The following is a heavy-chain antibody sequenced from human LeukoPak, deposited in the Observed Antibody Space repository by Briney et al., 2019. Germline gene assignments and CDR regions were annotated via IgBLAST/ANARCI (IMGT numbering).Heavy chain of an antibody. CDR2: MNPNTGNT. V-gene: IGHV1-8*01. CDR3: ARKFLGSRGYYFDY. Sequence: GASVKVSCKASGYTFTSYDINWVRQATGQGLEWMGWMNPNTGNTGYAQKFQGRVTMTRDTSISTAYMELSSLRPDNTAVYYCARKFLGSRGYYFDYWGQGTLVTVSS. D-gene: IGHD3-10*01. CDR1: GYTFTSYD. J-gene: IGHJ4*02.